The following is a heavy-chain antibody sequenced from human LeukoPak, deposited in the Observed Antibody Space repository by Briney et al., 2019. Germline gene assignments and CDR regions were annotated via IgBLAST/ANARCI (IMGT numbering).Heavy chain of an antibody. J-gene: IGHJ4*02. CDR1: GFTFTSSA. CDR3: ARGDDILTDHYKGLDY. CDR2: ISAYNGNT. D-gene: IGHD3-9*01. V-gene: IGHV1-18*01. Sequence: ASVKVSCKASGFTFTSSAMQWVRQARGQGLEWMGWISAYNGNTNYAQKLQGRVTMTTDTSTSTAYMELRSLRSDDTAVCYCARGDDILTDHYKGLDYWGLGTLVTVSS.